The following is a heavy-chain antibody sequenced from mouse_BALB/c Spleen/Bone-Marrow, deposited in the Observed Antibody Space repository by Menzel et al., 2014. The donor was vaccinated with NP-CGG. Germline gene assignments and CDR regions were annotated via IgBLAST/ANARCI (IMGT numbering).Heavy chain of an antibody. Sequence: EVQLQQSGGGLVQPGGSLKLSCAASGFDFSRYWMSWVRQAPGKGLEWIGEINPDSSTINYTPSLKDKFIISRDDAKNTLYLQMSKVRSEDTALYYCARLGYYGTMEYWGQGTSVTVSS. J-gene: IGHJ4*01. CDR3: ARLGYYGTMEY. D-gene: IGHD1-1*01. CDR2: INPDSSTI. V-gene: IGHV4-1*02. CDR1: GFDFSRYW.